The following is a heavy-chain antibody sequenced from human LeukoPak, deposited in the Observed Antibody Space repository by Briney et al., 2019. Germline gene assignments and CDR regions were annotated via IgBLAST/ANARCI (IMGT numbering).Heavy chain of an antibody. CDR2: INHSGST. J-gene: IGHJ6*02. CDR1: GGSFSGYY. D-gene: IGHD3-22*01. V-gene: IGHV4-34*01. Sequence: SETLSLTCAVYGGSFSGYYWSWIRQPPGEGLEWVGEINHSGSTNYNPSLKSRVTISVDTSKNQFSLKLSSVTAADTAVYYCARDTYVSSGYYSHRGYYGMDVWGQGTTVTVSS. CDR3: ARDTYVSSGYYSHRGYYGMDV.